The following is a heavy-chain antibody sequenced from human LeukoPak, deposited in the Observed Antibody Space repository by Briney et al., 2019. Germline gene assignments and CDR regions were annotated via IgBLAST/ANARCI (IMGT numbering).Heavy chain of an antibody. Sequence: SQTLSLTCTVSGGSISSGGYYWSWIRQPPGKGLEWIGYIYHSGSTYYNPSLKSRVTISVDRSKNQFSLKLSSVTATDTAVYYCARGGTYCGGDCLDYWGQGTLVTASS. CDR2: IYHSGST. V-gene: IGHV4-30-2*01. CDR1: GGSISSGGYY. J-gene: IGHJ4*02. CDR3: ARGGTYCGGDCLDY. D-gene: IGHD2-21*01.